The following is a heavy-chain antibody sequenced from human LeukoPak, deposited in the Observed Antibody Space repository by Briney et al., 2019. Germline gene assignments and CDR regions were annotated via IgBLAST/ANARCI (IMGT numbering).Heavy chain of an antibody. CDR2: LYYSGST. V-gene: IGHV4-59*01. CDR1: GGSISSYY. J-gene: IGHJ4*02. Sequence: SETLSLTCTVSGGSISSYYWSWIRLPPGKGLEWFGYLYYSGSTNYNPSLRSPVTISVDTSKNQFSLKLSSVTAADTAVYYCARSSESYDSSGYYSYYFDYWGQGTLVTVSS. D-gene: IGHD3-22*01. CDR3: ARSSESYDSSGYYSYYFDY.